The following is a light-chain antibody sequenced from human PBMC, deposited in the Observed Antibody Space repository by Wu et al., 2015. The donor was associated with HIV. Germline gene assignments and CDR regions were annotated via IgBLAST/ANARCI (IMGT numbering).Light chain of an antibody. Sequence: ATQMTQSPASLSAFVGDRVTITCRASQAIRNNVAWFQQKPGKAPALLIYTASVLQSGVPSRFSGSGSGTHFTLTISSLQPEDLATYYCLQDNNFPLTFGGGTKVDIK. CDR3: LQDNNFPLT. CDR1: QAIRNN. CDR2: TAS. J-gene: IGKJ4*01. V-gene: IGKV1-6*01.